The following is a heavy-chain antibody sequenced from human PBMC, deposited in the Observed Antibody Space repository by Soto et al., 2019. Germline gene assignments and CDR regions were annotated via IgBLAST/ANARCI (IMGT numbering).Heavy chain of an antibody. J-gene: IGHJ6*02. V-gene: IGHV4-38-2*01. Sequence: PSETLSLTCAVSGDSITSIYHWALIRQPPGRGLEWVASIYHTGTTYYNPSLKSRVTISVDTSKNQFSLNLRSVTAADTAVYYCARVPLAAAGPGGDVWGQGTTVTVS. D-gene: IGHD6-13*01. CDR2: IYHTGTT. CDR3: ARVPLAAAGPGGDV. CDR1: GDSITSIYH.